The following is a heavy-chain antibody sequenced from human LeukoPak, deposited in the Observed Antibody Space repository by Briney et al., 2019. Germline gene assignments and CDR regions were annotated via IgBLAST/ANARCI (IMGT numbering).Heavy chain of an antibody. V-gene: IGHV3-23*01. Sequence: GGSLRLSCAASGFTFSNYAMNWVRQAPGKGLEWVSGISGSGGGTYYADSVKGRVTISRDNSKNTLYLQMNSLRAEDTAVYYCAKARSLNYYGMDVWGQGTTVTVSS. CDR1: GFTFSNYA. CDR2: ISGSGGGT. J-gene: IGHJ6*02. D-gene: IGHD1-14*01. CDR3: AKARSLNYYGMDV.